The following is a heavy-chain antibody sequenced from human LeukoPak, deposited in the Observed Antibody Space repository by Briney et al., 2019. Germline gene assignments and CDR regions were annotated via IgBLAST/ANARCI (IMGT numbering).Heavy chain of an antibody. CDR1: GYTFTGYY. V-gene: IGHV1-2*04. J-gene: IGHJ3*02. Sequence: GASVKVSCKASGYTFTGYYMHWVRQAPGQGLEWMGWINPNSGGTNYAQKFQGWVTMTRDTSISTAYMELSRLRSDDTAVYYCARDYYNSSGSYAFDIWGQGTMVTVSS. CDR3: ARDYYNSSGSYAFDI. CDR2: INPNSGGT. D-gene: IGHD3-22*01.